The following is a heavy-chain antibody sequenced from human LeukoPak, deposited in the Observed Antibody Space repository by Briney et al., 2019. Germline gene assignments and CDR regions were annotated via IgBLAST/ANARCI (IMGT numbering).Heavy chain of an antibody. D-gene: IGHD3-3*01. CDR1: GFTFSSYA. Sequence: PGGSLRLSCAASGFTFSSYAMSWVRQAPGEGLEWVSAISGSGGSTYYADSVKGRLTISRDNSKNTLYLQMNSLRAEDTAVYYCAKDSLVLRFLEWLFSPFDYWGQGTLVTVSS. CDR3: AKDSLVLRFLEWLFSPFDY. V-gene: IGHV3-23*01. J-gene: IGHJ4*02. CDR2: ISGSGGST.